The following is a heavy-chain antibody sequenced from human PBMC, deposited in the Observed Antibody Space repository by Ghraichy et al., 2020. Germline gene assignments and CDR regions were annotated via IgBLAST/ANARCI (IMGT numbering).Heavy chain of an antibody. Sequence: ESLNISCAASGFTFSSYWMSWVRQAPGKGLEWVANIKQDGSEKYYVDSVKGRFTISRDNAKNSLYLQMNSLRAEDTAVYYCATHADYVSSGAFDYWGQGTLVTVSS. CDR3: ATHADYVSSGAFDY. CDR1: GFTFSSYW. V-gene: IGHV3-7*01. CDR2: IKQDGSEK. D-gene: IGHD3-22*01. J-gene: IGHJ4*02.